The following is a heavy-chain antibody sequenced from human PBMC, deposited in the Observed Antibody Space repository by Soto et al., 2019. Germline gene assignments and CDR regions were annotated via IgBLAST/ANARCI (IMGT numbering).Heavy chain of an antibody. CDR1: GFAFSGSA. CDR3: TRLAYDTRGSYHDY. J-gene: IGHJ4*02. V-gene: IGHV3-73*02. Sequence: EVQLVESGGGLVQPGGSLKLSCAASGFAFSGSAMHWVRQASGKGLEWVGRIRSKSNSYATVYAASIEGRFTISRDDSTKTAYLHMNSLKTEDTAVYFCTRLAYDTRGSYHDYWGQGTLVTVSS. D-gene: IGHD3-22*01. CDR2: IRSKSNSYAT.